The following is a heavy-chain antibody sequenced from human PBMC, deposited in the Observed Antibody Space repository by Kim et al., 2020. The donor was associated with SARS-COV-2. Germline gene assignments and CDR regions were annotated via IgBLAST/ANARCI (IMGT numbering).Heavy chain of an antibody. CDR1: GYTFTSYG. V-gene: IGHV1-18*01. CDR3: ARVPREWLGRRRWYDY. J-gene: IGHJ4*02. CDR2: ISAYNGNT. D-gene: IGHD6-19*01. Sequence: ASVKVSCKASGYTFTSYGISWVRQAPGQGLEWMGWISAYNGNTNYAQKLQGRVTMTTDTSTSTAYMELRSLRSDDTAVYYCARVPREWLGRRRWYDYWGQGTLVTVSS.